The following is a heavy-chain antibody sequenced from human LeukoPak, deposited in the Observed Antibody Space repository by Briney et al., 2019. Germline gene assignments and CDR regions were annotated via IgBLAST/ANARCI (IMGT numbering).Heavy chain of an antibody. V-gene: IGHV1-46*01. D-gene: IGHD1-26*01. J-gene: IGHJ5*02. Sequence: ASVKVSCEASGYTFTSYYMHWVRQAPGQGLEWMGIINPSGGSTSYAQKFQGRVTMTRDTSTSTVYMELSSLRSEDTAVYYCARRYSGSFRSVWFDPWGQGTLVTVSS. CDR1: GYTFTSYY. CDR2: INPSGGST. CDR3: ARRYSGSFRSVWFDP.